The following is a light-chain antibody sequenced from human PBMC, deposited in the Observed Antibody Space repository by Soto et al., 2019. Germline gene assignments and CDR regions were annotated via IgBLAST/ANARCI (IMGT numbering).Light chain of an antibody. CDR2: GAS. V-gene: IGKV3-20*01. Sequence: EIVLTQSPCTLSLSPGERATLSCRASQSVSSSYLAWYQQKPGQAPRLLIYGASSSATGIPDRFSGSGSGTDFTLTIIRLEPEDFAVYYCHQYGSSPLYTFGQGTKLEIK. J-gene: IGKJ2*01. CDR1: QSVSSSY. CDR3: HQYGSSPLYT.